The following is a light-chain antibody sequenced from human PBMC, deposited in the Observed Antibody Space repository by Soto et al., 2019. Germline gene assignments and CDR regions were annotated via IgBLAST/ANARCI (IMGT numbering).Light chain of an antibody. CDR3: QQYYGTPS. V-gene: IGKV4-1*01. J-gene: IGKJ2*01. CDR1: QSVLYSSNNKNY. CDR2: WAS. Sequence: DIVMTQSPDSLAVSLGERATINCKSSQSVLYSSNNKNYLSWYQHKPGQPPKLLIYWASTRESGVPDRFSGSGSGTDFTLTISSLQAEDVAVYYCQQYYGTPSFGQGTKLEIK.